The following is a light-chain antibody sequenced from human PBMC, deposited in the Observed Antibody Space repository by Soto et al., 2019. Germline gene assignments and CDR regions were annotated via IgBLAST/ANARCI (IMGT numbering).Light chain of an antibody. V-gene: IGKV3-20*01. J-gene: IGKJ4*01. CDR2: GAS. CDR3: QQYGDSPLT. Sequence: VLTQAASVSGSPGERATLSCRASQSVSSYLAWYQQIPGQTPRLLIYGASSRATGIPERISGSGSGTDFTLTINRLEPEDFAVYYCQQYGDSPLTFGGGTKVDIK. CDR1: QSVSSY.